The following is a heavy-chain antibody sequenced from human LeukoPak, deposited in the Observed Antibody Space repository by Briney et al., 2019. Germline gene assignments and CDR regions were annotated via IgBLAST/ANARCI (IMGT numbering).Heavy chain of an antibody. J-gene: IGHJ5*02. D-gene: IGHD5-18*01. V-gene: IGHV1-46*01. CDR2: INPSGGST. Sequence: ASVKVPCKASGYTFTSYYMHWVRQAPGQGLEWMGIINPSGGSTSYAQKFQGRVTMTRDMSTSTVYMELSSLRSEDTAVYYCARALGYSYGSNWFDPWGQGTLVTVSS. CDR1: GYTFTSYY. CDR3: ARALGYSYGSNWFDP.